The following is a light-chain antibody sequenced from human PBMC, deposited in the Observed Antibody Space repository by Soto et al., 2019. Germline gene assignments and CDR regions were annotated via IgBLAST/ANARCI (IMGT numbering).Light chain of an antibody. CDR1: MRDVGAYNL. J-gene: IGLJ3*02. V-gene: IGLV2-14*01. CDR3: SAYTARSPRV. CDR2: EVR. Sequence: QSALTQPASVSGSAGQSITISCSGTMRDVGAYNLVSWYQQHPGTAPKLIIYEVRNRPSGISSRFSGSRSGNTASLTISGLQAEDEGDYYCSAYTARSPRVFGGGTKLTVL.